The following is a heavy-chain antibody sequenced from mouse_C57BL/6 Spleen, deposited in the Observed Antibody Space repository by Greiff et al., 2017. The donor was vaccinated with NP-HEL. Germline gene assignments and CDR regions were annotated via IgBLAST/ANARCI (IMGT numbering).Heavy chain of an antibody. V-gene: IGHV1-52*01. CDR3: ARFPDYYGSSYGYFDV. J-gene: IGHJ1*03. Sequence: QVQLQQPGAELVRPGSSVKLSCKASGYTFTSYWMHWVKQRPIQGLEWIGNIDPSDSETHYNQKFKDKATLTVDKSSSTAYMQLSSLTSEDSAVYYCARFPDYYGSSYGYFDVWGTGTTVTVSS. CDR1: GYTFTSYW. D-gene: IGHD1-1*01. CDR2: IDPSDSET.